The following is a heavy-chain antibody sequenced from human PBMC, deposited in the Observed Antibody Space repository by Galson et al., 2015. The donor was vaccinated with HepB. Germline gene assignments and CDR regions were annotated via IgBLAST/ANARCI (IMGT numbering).Heavy chain of an antibody. D-gene: IGHD3-10*01. V-gene: IGHV3-33*01. CDR2: IWYDGSNK. J-gene: IGHJ4*02. Sequence: SLRLSCAASGFTFSNYGMHWVRQAPGKGLEWVAVIWYDGSNKYYADSVKGRFTISRDNSKNTLYLQMNSLRAEDTAVYYCARENHYYMVRGVGYFDYWGQGTLVTVSS. CDR1: GFTFSNYG. CDR3: ARENHYYMVRGVGYFDY.